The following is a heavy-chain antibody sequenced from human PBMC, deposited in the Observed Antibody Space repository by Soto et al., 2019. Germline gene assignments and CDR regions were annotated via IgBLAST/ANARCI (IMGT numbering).Heavy chain of an antibody. CDR2: IWYDGSNK. Sequence: QVQLVESGGGVVQPGRSLRLSCAASGFTFSSYGMHWVRQAPGKGLEWVAVIWYDGSNKYYADSVKGRFTISRDNYKNTLYLQMTSMRAEDTAVYYCARDLDYGDYYYYGMDIWGQGTTVTVSS. CDR3: ARDLDYGDYYYYGMDI. CDR1: GFTFSSYG. J-gene: IGHJ6*02. V-gene: IGHV3-33*01. D-gene: IGHD4-17*01.